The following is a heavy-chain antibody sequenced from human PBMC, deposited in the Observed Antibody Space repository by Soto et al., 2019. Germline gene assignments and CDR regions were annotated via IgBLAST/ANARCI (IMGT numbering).Heavy chain of an antibody. CDR3: ARVKGSYYVADY. Sequence: SETLSLTCAVYGGSFSGYYWSWIRQPPGKGLEWIGEINHSGSTNYNPSLKSRVTISVDTSKNQFSLKLSSVTAADTAAYYCARVKGSYYVADYWGQGTLVTVSS. D-gene: IGHD1-26*01. CDR2: INHSGST. J-gene: IGHJ4*02. V-gene: IGHV4-34*01. CDR1: GGSFSGYY.